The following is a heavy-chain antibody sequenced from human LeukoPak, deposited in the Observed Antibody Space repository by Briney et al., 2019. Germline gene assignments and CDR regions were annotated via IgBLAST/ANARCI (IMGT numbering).Heavy chain of an antibody. Sequence: GGSLRLSCAASGFAFSSYAMSWVRQASGKGLEWVSGITDSGRKTYYADSVKGRFSISRDNSRNTVYLQMSDLRAEDTAVYYCAKITKATTPNYWGRGTLVTVSS. CDR1: GFAFSSYA. CDR2: ITDSGRKT. D-gene: IGHD4-17*01. J-gene: IGHJ4*02. V-gene: IGHV3-23*01. CDR3: AKITKATTPNY.